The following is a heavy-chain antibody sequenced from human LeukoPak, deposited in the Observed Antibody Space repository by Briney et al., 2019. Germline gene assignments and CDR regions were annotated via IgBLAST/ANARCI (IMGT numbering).Heavy chain of an antibody. J-gene: IGHJ5*02. D-gene: IGHD6-25*01. Sequence: GGSLRLSCAASGFTFSSYSMNWVRQAPGKGLEWVSSISSSSSYIYYADSVKGRFTISRDNAKNSLYLQMNSLRAEDTAVYYYARDRISSGWFDPWGQGTLVTVSS. CDR2: ISSSSSYI. V-gene: IGHV3-21*01. CDR1: GFTFSSYS. CDR3: ARDRISSGWFDP.